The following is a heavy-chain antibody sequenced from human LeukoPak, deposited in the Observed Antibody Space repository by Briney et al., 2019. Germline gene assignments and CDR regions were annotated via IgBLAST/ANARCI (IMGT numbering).Heavy chain of an antibody. CDR3: ARETPDAYNFDY. Sequence: ASVKVSCKASGYTFTSYHLHWVRQAPGQGLEWMGIIYSSGDVRGHAQNFQGRVTMTRDTSTSTIYLEPSSLESEDTAVYYCARETPDAYNFDYWGQGTLVTVSS. J-gene: IGHJ4*02. V-gene: IGHV1-46*01. D-gene: IGHD1-1*01. CDR2: IYSSGDVR. CDR1: GYTFTSYH.